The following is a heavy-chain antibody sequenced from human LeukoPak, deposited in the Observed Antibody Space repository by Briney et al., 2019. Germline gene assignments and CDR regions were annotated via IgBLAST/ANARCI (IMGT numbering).Heavy chain of an antibody. D-gene: IGHD6-19*01. CDR3: AKDRLQWLPDPPYYFDY. CDR2: ISYDGSNK. Sequence: GGSLRLSCAASGFTFSSYEMNWVRQAPGKGLEWVAVISYDGSNKYYADSVKGRFTISRDNSKNTLYLQMNSLRAEDTAVYYCAKDRLQWLPDPPYYFDYWGQGTLVTVSS. V-gene: IGHV3-30*18. CDR1: GFTFSSYE. J-gene: IGHJ4*02.